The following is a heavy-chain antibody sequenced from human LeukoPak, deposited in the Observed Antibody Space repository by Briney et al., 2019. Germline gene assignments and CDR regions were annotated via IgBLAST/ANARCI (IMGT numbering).Heavy chain of an antibody. V-gene: IGHV3-21*01. CDR2: ISSSSSYI. CDR1: GFTFSSYS. Sequence: GGSLRLSCAASGFTFSSYSMNWVRQAPGKGLEWVSSISSSSSYIYYADSVKGRFTISRDNAKNSLYLQMNSLRAEDTAVHYCARGAPWAFDIWGQGTMVTVSS. J-gene: IGHJ3*02. CDR3: ARGAPWAFDI.